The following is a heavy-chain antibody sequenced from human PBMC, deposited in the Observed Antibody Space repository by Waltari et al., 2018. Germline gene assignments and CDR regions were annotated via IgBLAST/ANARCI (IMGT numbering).Heavy chain of an antibody. J-gene: IGHJ4*02. V-gene: IGHV4-34*01. CDR1: GGSFSGYY. CDR3: ARVGVVVAAPEGEERYHNFDY. Sequence: QVQLQQWGAGLLKPSETLSLTCAVYGGSFSGYYWSWIRQPPGKGLEWIGEINHSGSTNYNPSLKRRVTISVDTSKNQFSLKLSSVTAADTAVYYCARVGVVVAAPEGEERYHNFDYWGQGTLVTVSS. D-gene: IGHD2-15*01. CDR2: INHSGST.